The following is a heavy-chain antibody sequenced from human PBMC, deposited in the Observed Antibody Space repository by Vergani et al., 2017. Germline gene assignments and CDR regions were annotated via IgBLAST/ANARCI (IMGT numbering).Heavy chain of an antibody. Sequence: EVQLVESGGGLVKPGGSLRLSCAASGFPFSSYSMNWVRQDPGKGLEWVSSISSSGGSTYYADSVKGRFTISRDNSKNTLYLQMNSLRAEDTAVYYCAKALYYDSSGHSLDYWGQGTLVTVSS. CDR1: GFPFSSYS. CDR3: AKALYYDSSGHSLDY. J-gene: IGHJ4*02. V-gene: IGHV3-23*04. CDR2: ISSSGGST. D-gene: IGHD3-22*01.